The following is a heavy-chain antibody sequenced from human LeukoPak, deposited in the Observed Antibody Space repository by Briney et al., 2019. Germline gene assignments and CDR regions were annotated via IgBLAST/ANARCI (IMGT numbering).Heavy chain of an antibody. D-gene: IGHD5-18*01. Sequence: SETLSLTCTVSGGSISSGGYYWSWIRQHPGKGLEWIGYIYYSGSTYYNPSLKSRVTISVDTSKNQFSLKLSSVTAADTAVYYCARQHSYDRGDFDPWGQGTLVTVSS. V-gene: IGHV4-31*03. CDR1: GGSISSGGYY. CDR2: IYYSGST. CDR3: ARQHSYDRGDFDP. J-gene: IGHJ5*02.